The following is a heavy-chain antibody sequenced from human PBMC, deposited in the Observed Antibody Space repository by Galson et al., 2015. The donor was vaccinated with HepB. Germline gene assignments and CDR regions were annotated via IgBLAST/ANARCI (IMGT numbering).Heavy chain of an antibody. J-gene: IGHJ4*02. CDR3: ARFETVDTAMHL. CDR2: INAGNGNT. Sequence: SVKVSCKASGYTFTSYAMHWVRQAPGQRLEWMGWINAGNGNTKYSQKFQGRVTITRDTSASTAYMELSSLRSEDTAVYYCARFETVDTAMHLWGQGTLVTVSS. CDR1: GYTFTSYA. D-gene: IGHD5-18*01. V-gene: IGHV1-3*01.